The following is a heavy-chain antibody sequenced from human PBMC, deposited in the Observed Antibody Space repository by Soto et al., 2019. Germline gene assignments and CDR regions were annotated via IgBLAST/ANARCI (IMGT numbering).Heavy chain of an antibody. CDR3: ARIFPTGFSPYDTRYFDY. CDR2: ISSNGGSK. D-gene: IGHD3-9*01. CDR1: GFTFSSYA. V-gene: IGHV3-64*01. J-gene: IGHJ4*02. Sequence: EVQLVEYGGGLVQPGGSLRLSCAASGFTFSSYAMHCVRQAPAKGLEHVSAISSNGGSKYYANSLKGRFTISRDNSKNTLYLQMLSLRAKAMAVYYCARIFPTGFSPYDTRYFDYWGQGTLVTVSS.